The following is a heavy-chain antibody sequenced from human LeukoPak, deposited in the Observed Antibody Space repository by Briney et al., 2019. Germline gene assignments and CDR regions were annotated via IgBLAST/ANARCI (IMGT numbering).Heavy chain of an antibody. D-gene: IGHD3-10*01. CDR1: GDSISSYY. V-gene: IGHV4-4*07. CDR3: ARTMIRGVENWFDP. CDR2: MYIIGRS. Sequence: SETLSLTCTVSGDSISSYYWSWIRQPAGKGLEWIGRMYIIGRSNYNPSLRSRVTMSVDTSKNQLSLKLRSVTAADTAVYYCARTMIRGVENWFDPWGQGTLVTV. J-gene: IGHJ5*02.